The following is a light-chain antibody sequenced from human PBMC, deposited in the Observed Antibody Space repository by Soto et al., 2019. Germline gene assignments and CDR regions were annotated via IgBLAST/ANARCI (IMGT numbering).Light chain of an antibody. CDR1: SSDVGGYNY. Sequence: QSVLTQPASVSGSPGQSSNLSCTGTSSDVGGYNYVSWYQHHPGKAPKLIIYDVSNRPSGVSNPFSGSKSGNTASLTISGLQPEDEADYHCSSYTTSNTRQIVFGTGTKVTVL. CDR3: SSYTTSNTRQIV. CDR2: DVS. J-gene: IGLJ1*01. V-gene: IGLV2-14*03.